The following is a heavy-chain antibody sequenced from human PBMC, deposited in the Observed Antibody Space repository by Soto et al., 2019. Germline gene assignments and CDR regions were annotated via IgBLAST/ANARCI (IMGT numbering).Heavy chain of an antibody. Sequence: EVQLVESGGGSVQPGRSLRLSCAASGFIFDDYAMHWVRQAPGKGLEWVAVISGNSGSLGYADSVKGRFTISRDNAKNSLYLQMNRLRAEDTALYYCAKDRYSSSAYYYYGMDAWGQGTTVTVSS. D-gene: IGHD6-6*01. V-gene: IGHV3-9*01. CDR3: AKDRYSSSAYYYYGMDA. CDR1: GFIFDDYA. J-gene: IGHJ6*02. CDR2: ISGNSGSL.